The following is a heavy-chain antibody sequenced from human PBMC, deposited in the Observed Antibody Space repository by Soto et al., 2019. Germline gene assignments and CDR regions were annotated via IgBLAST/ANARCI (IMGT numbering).Heavy chain of an antibody. CDR3: AKAQGQWPPN. V-gene: IGHV3-23*01. D-gene: IGHD6-19*01. CDR2: ISGTGDST. J-gene: IGHJ4*02. Sequence: PGGSLRLSCTASGFTFSSYAMSWVRQAPGKGLEWVSGISGTGDSTYYADSVKGRFIISRDNSKNTLYLQMSSLRAEDTALYYCAKAQGQWPPNWGQGTLVTVS. CDR1: GFTFSSYA.